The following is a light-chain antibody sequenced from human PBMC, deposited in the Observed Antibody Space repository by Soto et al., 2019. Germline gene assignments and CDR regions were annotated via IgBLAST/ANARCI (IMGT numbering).Light chain of an antibody. Sequence: DIQTTPSPSSLPASVGDSVSLNCRASQRISSYLSWSRQKPGNAPKLRIYAASSLQSGGPSRFSSSGSRTDFTLTINSLQPEDSATYYCQQSYRTRWTVGPGTNVDSK. CDR2: AAS. V-gene: IGKV1-39*01. J-gene: IGKJ3*01. CDR1: QRISSY. CDR3: QQSYRTRWT.